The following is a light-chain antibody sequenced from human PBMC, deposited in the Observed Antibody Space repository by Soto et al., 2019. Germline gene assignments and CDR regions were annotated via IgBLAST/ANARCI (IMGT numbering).Light chain of an antibody. V-gene: IGKV1-39*01. CDR2: AAS. Sequence: DIQMTQSPSSLSASVGDRVTITCRASQSISSYLNWYQQKPGKATKFLKYAASSLQSGVPSRFSGSGSGTEFTLTISRMKTDDFATYYCKHYNSYSEAVGLGKKVDIK. J-gene: IGKJ1*01. CDR3: KHYNSYSEA. CDR1: QSISSY.